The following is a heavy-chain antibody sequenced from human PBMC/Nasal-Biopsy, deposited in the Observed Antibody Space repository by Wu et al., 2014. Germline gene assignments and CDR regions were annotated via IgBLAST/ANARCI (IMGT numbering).Heavy chain of an antibody. CDR3: VRDSLEGVFDI. D-gene: IGHD1-1*01. CDR2: ISMSDLYT. V-gene: IGHV3-21*01. Sequence: LRLSCAASGFSFRSHGMHWVRQAPGKGLEWVSSISMSDLYTNYGDSVKGRFTISRDSAKTSLDLQMNSLRAEDTAVYYCVRDSLEGVFDIWGQGIMVTVSS. CDR1: GFSFRSHG. J-gene: IGHJ3*02.